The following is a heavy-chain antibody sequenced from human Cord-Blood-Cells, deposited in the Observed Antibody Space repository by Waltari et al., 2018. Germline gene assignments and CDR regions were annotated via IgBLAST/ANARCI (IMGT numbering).Heavy chain of an antibody. CDR3: AKDLGATDYYYYGMDV. CDR1: GFTFSSYG. Sequence: QVQLVESGGGVVQPGRSLRLSCAASGFTFSSYGMHWVRQAPGKGLEWVAVISYDGSNKYYADSGKGRFTISRDNSKNTLYLQMNSLRAEDTAVYYCAKDLGATDYYYYGMDVWGQGTTVTVSS. CDR2: ISYDGSNK. V-gene: IGHV3-30*18. J-gene: IGHJ6*02. D-gene: IGHD1-26*01.